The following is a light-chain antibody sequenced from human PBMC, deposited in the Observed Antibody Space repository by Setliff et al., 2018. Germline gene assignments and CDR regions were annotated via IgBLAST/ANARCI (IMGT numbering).Light chain of an antibody. V-gene: IGLV2-8*01. CDR2: DVT. CDR1: SNDVWGHNY. CDR3: SSYADSNIFL. J-gene: IGLJ1*01. Sequence: QSALTQPPSASGSPGQSVTISCTGTSNDVWGHNYVSWYQQRPGKAPQLIIYDVTKRPSGVPDRFSGSKSGNTASLTVSGLQAEDEADYYCSSYADSNIFLFGTGTKVTVL.